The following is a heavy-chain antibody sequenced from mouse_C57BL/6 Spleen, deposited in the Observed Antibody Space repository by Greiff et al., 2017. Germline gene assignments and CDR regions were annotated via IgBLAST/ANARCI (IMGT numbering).Heavy chain of an antibody. J-gene: IGHJ1*03. V-gene: IGHV1-50*01. CDR3: ARGPLLWYFDV. D-gene: IGHD1-1*01. CDR2: IDPSDSYT. Sequence: QQSCKASGYTFTSYWMQWVKQRPGQGLEWIGEIDPSDSYTNYNQTFKGKATLTVDTSSSTAYMQLSSLTSEDSAVYYSARGPLLWYFDVWGTGTTVTVSS. CDR1: GYTFTSYW.